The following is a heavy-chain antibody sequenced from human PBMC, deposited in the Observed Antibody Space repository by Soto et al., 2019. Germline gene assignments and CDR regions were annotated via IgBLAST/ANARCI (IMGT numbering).Heavy chain of an antibody. CDR3: ARVDGAY. D-gene: IGHD2-2*03. V-gene: IGHV1-3*05. CDR1: GYTFSSYA. Sequence: QVQLVQSGAEEKKPGASVKVSCTTSGYTFSSYAIHWVRQAPGQGLEWMGWINPGNANTKNSQKFQGRVTFTSDISASTAYMELSSLTSEDTAVYYCARVDGAYWGQGTLVTVSS. CDR2: INPGNANT. J-gene: IGHJ4*02.